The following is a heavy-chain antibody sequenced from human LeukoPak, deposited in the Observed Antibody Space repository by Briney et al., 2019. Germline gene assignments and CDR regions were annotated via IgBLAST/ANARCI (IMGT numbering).Heavy chain of an antibody. J-gene: IGHJ4*02. D-gene: IGHD2-2*01. V-gene: IGHV4-34*01. CDR2: INHSGST. CDR3: AGPGNIVVVPAARTGAFDY. CDR1: GGSINDYY. Sequence: PSETLSLTCSVSGGSINDYYWSWIRQPPGKGLEWIGEINHSGSTNYNPSLKSRVTTSVDTSKNQFSLKLSSVTAADTAVYYCAGPGNIVVVPAARTGAFDYWGQGTLVTVSS.